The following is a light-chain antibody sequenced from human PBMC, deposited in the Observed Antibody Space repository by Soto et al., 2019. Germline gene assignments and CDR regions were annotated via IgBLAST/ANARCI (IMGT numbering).Light chain of an antibody. CDR1: QSISTW. CDR3: QQYHSYPWT. Sequence: DIQMTQSPSTLSASVGDRVTITCRASQSISTWLAWYQHKPGKAPQLLIYKASILESGVPSRFSGSGSGTELTLTISSLQPDDFATYYCQQYHSYPWTFGQGTKVEIE. V-gene: IGKV1-5*03. CDR2: KAS. J-gene: IGKJ1*01.